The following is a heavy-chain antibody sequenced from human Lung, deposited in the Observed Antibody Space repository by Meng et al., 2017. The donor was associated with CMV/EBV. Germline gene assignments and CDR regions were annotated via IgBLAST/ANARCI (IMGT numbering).Heavy chain of an antibody. J-gene: IGHJ4*02. CDR2: INHSGST. D-gene: IGHD2/OR15-2a*01. V-gene: IGHV4-34*01. Sequence: QVHFKQWGAGLLKPSETLSRTCAVYGGSFSGYYWSWIRQPPGKGLEWIGEINHSGSTNYNPSLKSRVTISVDTSKNQFSLKLSSVTAADTAVYYCARGFLSFVRVFDYWGQGTLVTVSS. CDR1: GGSFSGYY. CDR3: ARGFLSFVRVFDY.